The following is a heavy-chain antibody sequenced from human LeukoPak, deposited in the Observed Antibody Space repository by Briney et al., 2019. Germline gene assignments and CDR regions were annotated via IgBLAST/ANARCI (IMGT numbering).Heavy chain of an antibody. CDR2: IKQDGSEK. CDR1: GFTFSSYW. CDR3: AKDAQRGFDYSNSLEY. Sequence: GSLRLSCAASGFTFSSYWMSWVRQAPGKGLEWVANIKQDGSEKYYVDSVKGRFTISRDNAKNSLYLQMNSLRGEDTAVYYCAKDAQRGFDYSNSLEYWGQGTLVAVSS. V-gene: IGHV3-7*01. J-gene: IGHJ4*02. D-gene: IGHD4-11*01.